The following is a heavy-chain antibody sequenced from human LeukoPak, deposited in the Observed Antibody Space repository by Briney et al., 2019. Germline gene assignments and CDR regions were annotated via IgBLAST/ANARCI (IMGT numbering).Heavy chain of an antibody. CDR3: ARSARYDIWTGYPY. CDR2: INANSGGT. Sequence: ASVKVSFKASGYTFTGYYMPWVRQAPGQGLEWMGWINANSGGTNYAQKLQGRVTMTRDTSISTAYMELSRLRADDTAVYYCARSARYDIWTGYPYWGQGTLVTVSP. CDR1: GYTFTGYY. J-gene: IGHJ4*02. D-gene: IGHD3-9*01. V-gene: IGHV1-2*02.